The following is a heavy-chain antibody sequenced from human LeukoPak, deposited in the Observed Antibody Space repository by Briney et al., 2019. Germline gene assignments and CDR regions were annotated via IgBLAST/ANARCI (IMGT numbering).Heavy chain of an antibody. J-gene: IGHJ4*02. D-gene: IGHD3-10*01. Sequence: AASVKVSCKASGYSFTNYYINWVRQAPGQGLEWMGMINPSGGSTTYAQKFQGRVTMTRDTSTSTVYMELSSLRSEDTAVYYCARAMVRGLSNPFDYWGQGTLVTVSS. CDR3: ARAMVRGLSNPFDY. V-gene: IGHV1-46*01. CDR1: GYSFTNYY. CDR2: INPSGGST.